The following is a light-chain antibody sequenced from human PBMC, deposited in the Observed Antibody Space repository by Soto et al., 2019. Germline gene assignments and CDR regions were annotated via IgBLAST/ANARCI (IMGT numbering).Light chain of an antibody. Sequence: QSVLTQPPSASGTPGQRVAISCSGGSSDIGSNPVNWYLPLPGAAPKLLIYRDNQRPSGVPDRFSGSKSGTSASLTISGLQSADEADYFCSAWDDNIYGPVFGGGTKLTVL. CDR2: RDN. J-gene: IGLJ2*01. V-gene: IGLV1-44*01. CDR1: SSDIGSNP. CDR3: SAWDDNIYGPV.